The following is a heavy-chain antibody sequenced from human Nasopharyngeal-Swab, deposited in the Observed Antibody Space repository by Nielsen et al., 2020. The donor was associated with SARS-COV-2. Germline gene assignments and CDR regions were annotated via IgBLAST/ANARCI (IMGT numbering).Heavy chain of an antibody. CDR3: ARDTDYIPTGFDP. J-gene: IGHJ5*02. Sequence: SETLSLTCTVSGGSISPYYWGWIRQPPGKGLEWMGYIYYTGSTNYNPSLKSRLTISANRSKNQFPLRLSSVAAADTAVYYCARDTDYIPTGFDPWGQGTQVTVSS. V-gene: IGHV4-59*12. D-gene: IGHD4/OR15-4a*01. CDR2: IYYTGST. CDR1: GGSISPYY.